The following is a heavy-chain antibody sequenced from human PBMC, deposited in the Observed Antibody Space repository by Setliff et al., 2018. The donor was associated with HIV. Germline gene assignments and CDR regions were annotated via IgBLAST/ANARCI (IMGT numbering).Heavy chain of an antibody. V-gene: IGHV1-69*05. D-gene: IGHD2-15*01. CDR1: GGTFSSYA. Sequence: GASVKVSCKASGGTFSSYAISWVRQAPGQGLEWMGGIIPIFGTANYAQKFQGRVTITTGESTSTAYMELSSLRSEDTAVYYCERAAGYGGNLDAFDIWGQGTMVTVSS. CDR2: IIPIFGTA. CDR3: ERAAGYGGNLDAFDI. J-gene: IGHJ3*02.